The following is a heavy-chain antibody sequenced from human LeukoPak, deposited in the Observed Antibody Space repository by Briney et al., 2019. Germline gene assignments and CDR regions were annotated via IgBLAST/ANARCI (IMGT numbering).Heavy chain of an antibody. CDR3: AREGVGATTGVSDY. V-gene: IGHV4-38-2*02. D-gene: IGHD1-26*01. CDR2: IYHSGST. CDR1: GYSISSGYF. J-gene: IGHJ4*02. Sequence: PSETLSLTCTVSGYSISSGYFWGWIRQPPGKGLEWTGSIYHSGSTYYNPSLKSRVTISVDTSKNQFSLKLSSVTAADTAVYYCAREGVGATTGVSDYWGQGTLVTVSS.